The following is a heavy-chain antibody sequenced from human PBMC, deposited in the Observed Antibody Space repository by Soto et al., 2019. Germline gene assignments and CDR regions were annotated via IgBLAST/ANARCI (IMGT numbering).Heavy chain of an antibody. Sequence: EVRLVESGGGFVQPGRSLRLSCTVSGFTFDEHSMHCVRQAPGKGLAWVSGINYNGGRVAYVDSVRGRFTIARDNANNSLFLQMSSLRPEDTGLYCGSKGRPRYSGFDIGLDAWGQGTPFTVS. CDR1: GFTFDEHS. J-gene: IGHJ5*02. V-gene: IGHV3-9*01. D-gene: IGHD5-12*01. CDR3: SKGRPRYSGFDIGLDA. CDR2: INYNGGRV.